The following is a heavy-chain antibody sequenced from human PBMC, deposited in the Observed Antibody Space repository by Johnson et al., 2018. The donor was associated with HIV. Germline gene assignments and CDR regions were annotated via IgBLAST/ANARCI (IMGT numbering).Heavy chain of an antibody. V-gene: IGHV3-7*05. Sequence: VQILESGGGLVQPGGSLRLSCAASGFTFSSYWMSWVRQAPGKGLEWVANIKQDGSEKYYVDSVKGRFTISRDNAKNSLYLQMNSLRAEDTALYYCAREISRYYYDYAAFDLWGQGTTVTVSS. D-gene: IGHD3-22*01. J-gene: IGHJ3*01. CDR3: AREISRYYYDYAAFDL. CDR2: IKQDGSEK. CDR1: GFTFSSYW.